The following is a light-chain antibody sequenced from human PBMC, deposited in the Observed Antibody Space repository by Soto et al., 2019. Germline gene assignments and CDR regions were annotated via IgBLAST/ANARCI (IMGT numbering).Light chain of an antibody. Sequence: QSALTQPRSVSGSPGQSVIISCTGTSTNDGSYNFVSWYQQHPGKAPKFMIYDVSRRPSGVPDRFSGSRSGNTASLTISGLQAEDEADYYCCSYAVSYTLIFGGGTKLTVL. V-gene: IGLV2-11*01. CDR2: DVS. CDR1: STNDGSYNF. J-gene: IGLJ2*01. CDR3: CSYAVSYTLI.